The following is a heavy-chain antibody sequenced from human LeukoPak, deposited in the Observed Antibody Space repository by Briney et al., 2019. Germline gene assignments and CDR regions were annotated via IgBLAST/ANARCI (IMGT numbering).Heavy chain of an antibody. CDR2: IYWDDDK. V-gene: IGHV2-5*02. D-gene: IGHD6-13*01. J-gene: IGHJ4*02. CDR3: AHETPKGYIDY. CDR1: GFSLSTSRVA. Sequence: SGPTLVNPTQTLTLTCTFSGFSLSTSRVAVGWIRQPPGKALEWLALIYWDDDKRYSPSLKSRLTITKDTSKNQVVLTMINMDPVDTATYYCAHETPKGYIDYWGQGTLVTVSS.